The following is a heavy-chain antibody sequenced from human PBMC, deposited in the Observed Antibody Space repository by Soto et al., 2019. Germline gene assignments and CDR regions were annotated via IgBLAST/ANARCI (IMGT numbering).Heavy chain of an antibody. CDR3: ARDLFEAARRGEYAFDI. J-gene: IGHJ3*02. CDR1: AFTFSSYW. V-gene: IGHV3-7*03. Sequence: EVRLVESGGGLVQPGGSLRLSCAASAFTFSSYWMSWVRQAPGKGLEWVANIKQAGSEKYYVDSVKGRFTISRDNAKNSLYLQMNSLRAEDTAVYYCARDLFEAARRGEYAFDIWGQGTMVTVSS. CDR2: IKQAGSEK. D-gene: IGHD3-16*01.